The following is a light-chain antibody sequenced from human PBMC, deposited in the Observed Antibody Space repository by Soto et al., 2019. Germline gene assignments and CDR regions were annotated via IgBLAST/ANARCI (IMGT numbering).Light chain of an antibody. V-gene: IGLV1-40*01. J-gene: IGLJ2*01. CDR2: GNI. CDR3: QSYDSSLNGVV. CDR1: SSNIGAGYD. Sequence: QSVLTQPPSVSGAPGQRVTISCTGSSSNIGAGYDVHWYQQLPGTAPKLLIYGNINRPSGVPDRFSGSKSGTSASLAITGLQAEDEADYYCQSYDSSLNGVVFGGGTKLTVL.